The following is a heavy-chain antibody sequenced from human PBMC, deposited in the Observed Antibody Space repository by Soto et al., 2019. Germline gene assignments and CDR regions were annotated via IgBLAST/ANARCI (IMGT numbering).Heavy chain of an antibody. V-gene: IGHV1-2*02. Sequence: ASVKVSCKASGYTFTGYYMHWVRQAPGQGLEWMGWINPNSGGTNYAQKFQGRVTMTRDTSISTAYMELSRLRSDDTAVYYCARDPSVTPKYYYDSSGYYCWFDPWGQGTLVTVSS. J-gene: IGHJ5*02. D-gene: IGHD3-22*01. CDR2: INPNSGGT. CDR1: GYTFTGYY. CDR3: ARDPSVTPKYYYDSSGYYCWFDP.